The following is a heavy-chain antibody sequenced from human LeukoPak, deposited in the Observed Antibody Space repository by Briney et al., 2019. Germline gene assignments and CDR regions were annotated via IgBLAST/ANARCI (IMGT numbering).Heavy chain of an antibody. CDR1: GGSFSGYY. D-gene: IGHD6-13*01. CDR2: ISHSGST. V-gene: IGHV4-34*01. CDR3: ARVIAEGVAAAGDYYYYYMDV. Sequence: PSETLSLTCAVYGGSFSGYYWSWIRQPPGKGLEWIGEISHSGSTNYNPSLKSRVTISVDTSKNQFSLKLSSVTAADTAVYYCARVIAEGVAAAGDYYYYYMDVWGKGTTVTVSS. J-gene: IGHJ6*03.